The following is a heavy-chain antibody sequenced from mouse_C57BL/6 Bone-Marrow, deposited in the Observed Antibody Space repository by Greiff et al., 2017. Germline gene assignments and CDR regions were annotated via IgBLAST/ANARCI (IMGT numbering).Heavy chain of an antibody. V-gene: IGHV5-6*01. CDR3: ARQRYYGSSWFDY. Sequence: DVQLVESGGDLVKPGGSLKLSCAASGFTFSSYGMSWVRQTPDKRLEWVATISSGGSYTYYPDSVKGRFTISRDNAKNTLYLQMSSLKSEDTAMYYCARQRYYGSSWFDYWGQGTTLTVSS. CDR1: GFTFSSYG. J-gene: IGHJ2*01. D-gene: IGHD1-1*01. CDR2: ISSGGSYT.